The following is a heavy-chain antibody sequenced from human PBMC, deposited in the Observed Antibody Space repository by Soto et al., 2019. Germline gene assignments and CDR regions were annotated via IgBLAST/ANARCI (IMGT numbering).Heavy chain of an antibody. J-gene: IGHJ4*02. CDR2: IIPILGIA. CDR1: GGTFSSYT. D-gene: IGHD1-26*01. CDR3: ARGPLSGSIYYFDY. V-gene: IGHV1-69*02. Sequence: QVQLVQSGAEVKKPGSSVKVSCKASGGTFSSYTISWVRQAPGQGLEWMGRIIPILGIANYAQKFQGRVTITADKSTSTAYMELSSLRSEDTAVYYCARGPLSGSIYYFDYWGQGTLVTVSS.